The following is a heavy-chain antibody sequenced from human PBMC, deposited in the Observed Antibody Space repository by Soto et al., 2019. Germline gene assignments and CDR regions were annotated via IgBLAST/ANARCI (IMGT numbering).Heavy chain of an antibody. CDR3: ARISVASRYMDV. D-gene: IGHD5-12*01. J-gene: IGHJ6*03. V-gene: IGHV4-39*01. Sequence: SETLSLTCTVSGGSISSSSCYWGWIRQSPGKGLEWIGSFYYSGSTYYSPSLRSRVTISGDTSKKQISLRLSSVTAADTAVYYCARISVASRYMDVWGKRTTVIVSS. CDR1: GGSISSSSCY. CDR2: FYYSGST.